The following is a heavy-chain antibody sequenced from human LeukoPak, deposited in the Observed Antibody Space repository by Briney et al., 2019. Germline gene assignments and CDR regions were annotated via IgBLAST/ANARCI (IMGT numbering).Heavy chain of an antibody. Sequence: GASVKVSCKASGYPFTSYAMSWVRQAPGQGLEWMGWINPNSGGTNYAQKFQGRVTMTRDTSISTAYMELSRLRSDDTAVYYCARTGYSSSWLIDYWGQGTLVTVSS. CDR1: GYPFTSYA. CDR3: ARTGYSSSWLIDY. V-gene: IGHV1-2*02. D-gene: IGHD6-13*01. J-gene: IGHJ4*02. CDR2: INPNSGGT.